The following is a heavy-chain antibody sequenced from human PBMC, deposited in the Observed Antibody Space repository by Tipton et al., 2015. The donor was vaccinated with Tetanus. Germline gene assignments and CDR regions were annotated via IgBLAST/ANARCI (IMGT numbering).Heavy chain of an antibody. CDR3: ARDLTPVTTGGGYYYMDV. Sequence: QLVQSGAEVKKPGASVKVSCKASGYTFTRYGLTWVRQAPGQGPEWMGWISGYNGNTNYAPKFQGRVTMTTDTTTNTAYMELRSLSSADTAVYYDARDLTPVTTGGGYYYMDVWGKGTTVTVSS. CDR1: GYTFTRYG. V-gene: IGHV1-18*01. CDR2: ISGYNGNT. J-gene: IGHJ6*03. D-gene: IGHD4-17*01.